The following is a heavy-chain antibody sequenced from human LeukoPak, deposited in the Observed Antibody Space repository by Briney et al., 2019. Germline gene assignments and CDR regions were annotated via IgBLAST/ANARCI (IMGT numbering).Heavy chain of an antibody. CDR2: VYHNGST. CDR1: GGSISIVTYY. CDR3: ARDERGYQDYYYMDV. D-gene: IGHD5-12*01. V-gene: IGHV4-39*07. Sequence: PSETLSLTCTVSGGSISIVTYYWGWIRQRPGKGLEWIGSVYHNGSTDYSPSLESRVTVSVDTSKSQFSLRLTSVTAADTAVYYCARDERGYQDYYYMDVWGKGTTVTVSS. J-gene: IGHJ6*03.